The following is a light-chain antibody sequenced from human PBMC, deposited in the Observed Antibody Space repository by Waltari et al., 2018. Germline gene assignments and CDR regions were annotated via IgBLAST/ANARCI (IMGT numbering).Light chain of an antibody. V-gene: IGLV1-44*01. J-gene: IGLJ3*02. CDR2: TDN. CDR1: SSNIGRNG. CDR3: AAWEDSLNGRV. Sequence: QSVLAQPPSAPGTPGQGVTVSCSGSSSNIGRNGVSWYQQFPGTAPKLIIHTDNRRPSGVPERYSSSEYGYSASVSISRLQSENEAHYYCAAWEDSLNGRVCGGVTEVTVL.